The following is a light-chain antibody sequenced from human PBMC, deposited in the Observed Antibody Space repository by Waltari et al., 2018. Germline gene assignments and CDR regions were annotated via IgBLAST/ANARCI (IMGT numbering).Light chain of an antibody. J-gene: IGLJ3*02. CDR3: QSYDSSLSGWV. CDR1: SSNTGAGYD. Sequence: QSVLTQPPPVSGAPGQRVTISSTGSSSNTGAGYDVTCYLQLPGTAPKLLIYGNTNRPSGFPDRFSGSKYGTSASLAITGLQADDEADYYCQSYDSSLSGWVFGGGTKLTVL. V-gene: IGLV1-40*01. CDR2: GNT.